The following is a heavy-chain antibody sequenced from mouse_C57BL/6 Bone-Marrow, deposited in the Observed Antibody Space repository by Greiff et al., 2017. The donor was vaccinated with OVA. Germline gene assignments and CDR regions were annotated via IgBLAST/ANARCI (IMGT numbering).Heavy chain of an antibody. CDR3: ARDAHDGYYLAWFAD. J-gene: IGHJ3*01. Sequence: VKLVESGAELMKPGASVKLSCKATGYTFTGYWIEWVKQRPGHGLEWIGEILPGSGSTNYNEKFKGTATFTADTSSNTAYMPLSSLTTEDSAIYYCARDAHDGYYLAWFADWGQGTLVTVSA. D-gene: IGHD2-3*01. CDR1: GYTFTGYW. V-gene: IGHV1-9*01. CDR2: ILPGSGST.